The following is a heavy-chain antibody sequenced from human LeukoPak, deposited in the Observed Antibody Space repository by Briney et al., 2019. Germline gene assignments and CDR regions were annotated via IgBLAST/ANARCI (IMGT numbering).Heavy chain of an antibody. J-gene: IGHJ4*02. D-gene: IGHD6-19*01. CDR2: INHSGST. CDR1: GGSFSGYY. Sequence: SETLSLTCAVYGGSFSGYYWSWIRQPPGKGLEWIGEINHSGSTNYNPSLKSRVTISVDTSKNQFSLKLSSVTAADTAVYYCARQKRDFSAVAGPDYWGQGTLVTVSS. CDR3: ARQKRDFSAVAGPDY. V-gene: IGHV4-34*01.